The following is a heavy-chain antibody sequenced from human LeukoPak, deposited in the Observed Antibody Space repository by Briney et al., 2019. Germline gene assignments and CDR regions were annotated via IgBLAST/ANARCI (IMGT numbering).Heavy chain of an antibody. V-gene: IGHV5-51*01. J-gene: IGHJ5*02. Sequence: GESLKISCKGSGYSLTSYWIGWVRQMPGKGLEWMGIIYPGDSDTRYSPSFQGQVTISADKSISTAYLQWSSLKASDTAMYYCARLLVPGWGPSSGIAAAGISWFDPWGQGTLVTVSS. CDR3: ARLLVPGWGPSSGIAAAGISWFDP. D-gene: IGHD6-13*01. CDR1: GYSLTSYW. CDR2: IYPGDSDT.